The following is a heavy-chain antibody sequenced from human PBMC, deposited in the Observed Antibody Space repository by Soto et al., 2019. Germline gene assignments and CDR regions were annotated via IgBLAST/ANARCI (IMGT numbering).Heavy chain of an antibody. Sequence: PGGSLRLSCAASGFTFSDYYMSWIRQAPGKGLEWVSYISYSSSYTNYADSVKGRFTISRDNAKNSLYLQMNSLRAEDTAVYYCARDQAYYYDSSGYYPLDYWGQGTLVTGS. CDR3: ARDQAYYYDSSGYYPLDY. D-gene: IGHD3-22*01. CDR2: ISYSSSYT. J-gene: IGHJ4*02. V-gene: IGHV3-11*06. CDR1: GFTFSDYY.